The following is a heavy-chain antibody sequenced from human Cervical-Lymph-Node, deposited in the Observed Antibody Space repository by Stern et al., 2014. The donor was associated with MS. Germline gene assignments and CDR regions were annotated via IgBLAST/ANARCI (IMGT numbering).Heavy chain of an antibody. CDR1: GFTFSSYG. CDR2: ISYDGNHK. D-gene: IGHD2-8*01. J-gene: IGHJ4*02. CDR3: ARDYEDTSMLFDH. Sequence: VQLLQSGGAVVQPGRSLRLSCAASGFTFSSYGMPWVRQAPGKGLEWVTVISYDGNHKYYAASVKGRFTISRDNSKNTLHLQMNSVTPDDTAIYYCARDYEDTSMLFDHWGQGTLVTVSS. V-gene: IGHV3-30*03.